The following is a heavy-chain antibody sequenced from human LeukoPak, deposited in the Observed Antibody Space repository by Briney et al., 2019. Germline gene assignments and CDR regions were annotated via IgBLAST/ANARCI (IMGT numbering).Heavy chain of an antibody. D-gene: IGHD1-14*01. J-gene: IGHJ6*02. CDR1: GYTFTGYY. CDR3: ARWSPEKYGMDV. V-gene: IGHV1-2*02. Sequence: GASVKVSCKASGYTFTGYYMHWVRQAPGQGLEWMGWINPNSGGTNYAQKFQGRVTMTRDTSISTAYMELSRLRSDDTAVYYCARWSPEKYGMDVWSQGTTVTVSS. CDR2: INPNSGGT.